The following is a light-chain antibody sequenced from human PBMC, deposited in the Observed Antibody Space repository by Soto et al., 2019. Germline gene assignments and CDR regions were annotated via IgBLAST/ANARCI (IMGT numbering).Light chain of an antibody. J-gene: IGLJ7*01. Sequence: QSALTQPASVSGSPGQSITISCSGTGRDVGAYNYVSWYQQHPAKAPKLMIYDVSNRPSGVSDRFSGSKSGNTASLTISGLQAEDEADYYCYSYTSSSTYVFGSGTQLTVL. CDR1: GRDVGAYNY. CDR3: YSYTSSSTYV. V-gene: IGLV2-14*01. CDR2: DVS.